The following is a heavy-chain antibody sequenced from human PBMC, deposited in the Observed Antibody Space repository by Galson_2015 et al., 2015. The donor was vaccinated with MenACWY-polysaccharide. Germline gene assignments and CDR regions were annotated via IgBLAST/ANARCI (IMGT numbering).Heavy chain of an antibody. CDR1: GFTFSNYW. Sequence: SLRLSCAASGFTFSNYWMHWVRHAPGKGPVWVSRINSEASGTDYADSVKGRFTISRDNAKNTLYLQMNSLRAEDTAVYYCARLTIELGHDYWGQGALVTVSA. CDR3: ARLTIELGHDY. J-gene: IGHJ4*02. D-gene: IGHD1-1*01. CDR2: INSEASGT. V-gene: IGHV3-74*01.